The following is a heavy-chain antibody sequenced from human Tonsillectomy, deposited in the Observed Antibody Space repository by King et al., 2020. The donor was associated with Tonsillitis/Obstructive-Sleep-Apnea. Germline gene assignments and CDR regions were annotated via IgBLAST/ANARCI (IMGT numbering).Heavy chain of an antibody. V-gene: IGHV3-30*04. D-gene: IGHD3-22*01. CDR2: ISYDGSNT. CDR3: AREGIYDSSGYADAFDI. Sequence: VQLVESGGGVVQPGRSLRLSCAASGFIFSSYAIHWVRQAPGKGLEWVAVISYDGSNTYYADSVKGRFTISRDNSKNTLDLQMNSLRAEETAVYYCAREGIYDSSGYADAFDIWGQGTMVTVSS. J-gene: IGHJ3*02. CDR1: GFIFSSYA.